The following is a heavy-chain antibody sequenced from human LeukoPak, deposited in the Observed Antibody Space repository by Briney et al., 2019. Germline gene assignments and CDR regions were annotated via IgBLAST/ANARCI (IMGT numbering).Heavy chain of an antibody. D-gene: IGHD3-22*01. CDR1: GFTFSSYA. V-gene: IGHV3-30*04. CDR3: ARARGYYDSSGYIY. CDR2: ISYDGSNK. J-gene: IGHJ4*02. Sequence: GGSLRLSCAASGFTFSSYAMHWVRQAPGKGLEWVAVISYDGSNKYYADSVKGRFTISRDNSKSTLYLQMNSLRAEDTAVYYCARARGYYDSSGYIYWGQGTLATVSS.